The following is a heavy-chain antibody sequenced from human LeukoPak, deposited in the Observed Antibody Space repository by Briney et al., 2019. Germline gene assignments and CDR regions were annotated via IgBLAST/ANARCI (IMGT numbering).Heavy chain of an antibody. D-gene: IGHD6-13*01. CDR2: ISGSDAST. CDR1: GFTFSTSA. CDR3: AKRSSGSWCFDS. J-gene: IGHJ4*02. V-gene: IGHV3-23*01. Sequence: GGSLRLSCAASGFTFSTSAMSWVRQAPGKGLDWVSSISGSDASTYYEDSVKGRFTISRDNSKNTLFLQMNSLGADDTALYYCAKRSSGSWCFDSWGQGTLVTVSS.